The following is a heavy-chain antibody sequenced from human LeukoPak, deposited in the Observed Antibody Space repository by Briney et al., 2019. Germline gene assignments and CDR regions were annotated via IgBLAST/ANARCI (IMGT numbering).Heavy chain of an antibody. J-gene: IGHJ5*02. CDR3: ARSSHSSSWYAVPVGWFDP. CDR2: MNPNSGNT. CDR1: GYTFTSYD. V-gene: IGHV1-8*03. Sequence: ASVKVSCKASGYTFTSYDINWVRQATGRGLEWRGWMNPNSGNTGYAQKFQGRVTITRNTSISTAYMELSSLRSEDTAVYYCARSSHSSSWYAVPVGWFDPWGQGALVTVSS. D-gene: IGHD6-13*01.